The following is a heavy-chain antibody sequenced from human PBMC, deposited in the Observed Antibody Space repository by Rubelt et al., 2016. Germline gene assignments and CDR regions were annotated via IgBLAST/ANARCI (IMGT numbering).Heavy chain of an antibody. V-gene: IGHV4-34*01. D-gene: IGHD6-13*01. CDR1: GGSFSGYY. J-gene: IGHJ4*02. CDR3: ARGLFPGIAGLCC. Sequence: QVQLQQWGAGLLKPSETLSLTCAVYGGSFSGYYWSWIRQPPGKGLEWIGSIYCSGSSYHNPSLKSRVTISVDTSKNQFSRKLSAVTAAETDVYYCARGLFPGIAGLCCWGQGTLVTVSS. CDR2: IYCSGSS.